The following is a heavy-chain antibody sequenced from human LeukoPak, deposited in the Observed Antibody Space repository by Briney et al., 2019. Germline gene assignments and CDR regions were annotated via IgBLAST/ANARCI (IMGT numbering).Heavy chain of an antibody. CDR2: IYYSGST. V-gene: IGHV4-31*03. Sequence: PSQTLSLTCTVSGGSISSGGYYWSWIRQHPGKGLEWIGYIYYSGSTYYNPSLKSRVTISVDTSKNQFSLKLSSVTAADTAVYYCARLFLEWPIHYMDVWGKGTTVTVSS. D-gene: IGHD3-3*01. CDR3: ARLFLEWPIHYMDV. J-gene: IGHJ6*03. CDR1: GGSISSGGYY.